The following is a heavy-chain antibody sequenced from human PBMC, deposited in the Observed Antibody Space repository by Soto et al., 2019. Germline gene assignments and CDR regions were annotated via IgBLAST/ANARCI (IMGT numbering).Heavy chain of an antibody. CDR1: GGSISSYY. Sequence: QVQLQESGPGLVKPSETLSLTCTVSGGSISSYYWSWIRQSPGKGLEWIGYIYYSGSTNYNPSLKSRVTISVDTSKNQVALKLSSVTAADTAVYYCARGGISGASCLFDYWGQGTLVTVSS. CDR2: IYYSGST. V-gene: IGHV4-59*01. D-gene: IGHD2-15*01. J-gene: IGHJ4*02. CDR3: ARGGISGASCLFDY.